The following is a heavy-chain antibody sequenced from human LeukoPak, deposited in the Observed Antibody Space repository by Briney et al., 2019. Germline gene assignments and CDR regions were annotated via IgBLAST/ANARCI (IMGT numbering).Heavy chain of an antibody. CDR2: ISGSGGST. CDR1: GFTFSSYA. Sequence: PGGSLRLSCAASGFTFSSYAMSWVRQAPGKGLEWVSAISGSGGSTDYADSVKGRFTISRDNSKNTLYLQMNSLRAEDTAVYYCAKGGQWLVQYYYYYMDVWGKGTTVTVSS. CDR3: AKGGQWLVQYYYYYMDV. V-gene: IGHV3-23*01. J-gene: IGHJ6*03. D-gene: IGHD6-19*01.